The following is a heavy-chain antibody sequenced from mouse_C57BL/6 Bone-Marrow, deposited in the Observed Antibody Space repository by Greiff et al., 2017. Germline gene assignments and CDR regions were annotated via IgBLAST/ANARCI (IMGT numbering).Heavy chain of an antibody. CDR1: GFNIKDDY. Sequence: VQLQQSGAELVRPGASVKLSCTASGFNIKDDYMHWVKQRPEQGLEWIGWIDPENGDTEYASKFQGKATITADTSSNTPYLQLSSLTSEDTAVYYCTTITTVVAPFDYWGQGTTLPVSS. CDR2: IDPENGDT. J-gene: IGHJ2*01. CDR3: TTITTVVAPFDY. D-gene: IGHD1-1*01. V-gene: IGHV14-4*01.